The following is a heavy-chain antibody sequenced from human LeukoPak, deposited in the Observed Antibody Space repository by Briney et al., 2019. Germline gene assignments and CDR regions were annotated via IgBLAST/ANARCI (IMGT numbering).Heavy chain of an antibody. CDR3: ARDSRDGYNKAFDI. D-gene: IGHD5-24*01. Sequence: SETLSLTCTVSGGSISGGAYYWSWIRQLPGKGLEWIGYIYYSGSTYYNPSLRSRVTISVDTSKNQFSLRLSSVTAADTAVYYCARDSRDGYNKAFDIWGQGTMVTVSS. J-gene: IGHJ3*02. V-gene: IGHV4-31*03. CDR1: GGSISGGAYY. CDR2: IYYSGST.